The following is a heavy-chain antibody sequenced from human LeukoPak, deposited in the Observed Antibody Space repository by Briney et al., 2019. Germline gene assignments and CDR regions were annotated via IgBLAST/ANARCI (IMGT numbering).Heavy chain of an antibody. CDR3: ARRYYYGEPFDY. D-gene: IGHD3-10*01. V-gene: IGHV4-38-2*01. Sequence: KPSETLSLTCAVSGYSISSGYYWGWIRQPPGKGLEWIGTIYHSGTTYYNPSLKSRVTISVDTSKNQFSLKLSSVTAADTAVYYCARRYYYGEPFDYWGQGTLATVSS. CDR2: IYHSGTT. CDR1: GYSISSGYY. J-gene: IGHJ4*02.